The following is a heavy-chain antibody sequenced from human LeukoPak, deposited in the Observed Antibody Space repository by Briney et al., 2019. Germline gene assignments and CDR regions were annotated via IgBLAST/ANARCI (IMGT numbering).Heavy chain of an antibody. CDR2: LYPGVST. D-gene: IGHD3-22*01. CDR3: ARLKFYDSTGYSPSHYMDV. CDR1: GGPIYRYY. V-gene: IGHV4-4*07. J-gene: IGHJ6*03. Sequence: SETLSLTCTVSGGPIYRYYWSWIRQSAGKGLEWIGRLYPGVSTDYNPLLKSRVTMSLDTSKKQFALTLSAVTAADTAVYYCARLKFYDSTGYSPSHYMDVWGKGTTVTVSS.